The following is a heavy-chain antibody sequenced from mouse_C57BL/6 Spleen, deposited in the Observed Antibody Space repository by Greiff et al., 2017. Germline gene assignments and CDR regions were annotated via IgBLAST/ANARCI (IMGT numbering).Heavy chain of an antibody. V-gene: IGHV14-2*01. CDR2: IDPEDGET. Sequence: VQLQQSGAELVKPGASVKLSCTASGFNIKDYYMHWVKQRTEQGLEWIGRIDPEDGETKYAPKFPGKATITADTSSNTAYLQLSSLTSEDTAVYYCARCNYGGTVDYWGQGTTLTVSS. CDR3: ARCNYGGTVDY. CDR1: GFNIKDYY. D-gene: IGHD1-1*01. J-gene: IGHJ2*01.